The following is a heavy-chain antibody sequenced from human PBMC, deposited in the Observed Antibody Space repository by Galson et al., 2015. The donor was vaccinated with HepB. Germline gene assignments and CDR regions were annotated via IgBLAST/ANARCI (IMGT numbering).Heavy chain of an antibody. J-gene: IGHJ4*02. CDR1: GFTFSSYS. Sequence: SLRLSCAASGFTFSSYSMNWARQAPGKGLEWVSYIKSSSSAILYAASVKGRFTISRDNAKNSLYLQMNSLRDEDTAVYYCAREVPDPRAAPFDYWGLGTLVTVSS. CDR3: AREVPDPRAAPFDY. V-gene: IGHV3-48*02. D-gene: IGHD6-13*01. CDR2: IKSSSSAI.